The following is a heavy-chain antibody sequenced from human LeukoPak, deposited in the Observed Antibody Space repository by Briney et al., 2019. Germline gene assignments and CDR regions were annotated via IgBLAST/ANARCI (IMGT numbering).Heavy chain of an antibody. D-gene: IGHD5-24*01. V-gene: IGHV1-46*01. CDR1: GYTFTSYY. CDR3: ATAQGWLQFDYYYMDV. Sequence: GASVKVSCKASGYTFTSYYMHWVRQAPGQGLEWMGIINPSGGSTSYAQKFQGRVTITADESTSTAYMELSSLRSEDTAVYYCATAQGWLQFDYYYMDVWGKGTTVTVSS. J-gene: IGHJ6*03. CDR2: INPSGGST.